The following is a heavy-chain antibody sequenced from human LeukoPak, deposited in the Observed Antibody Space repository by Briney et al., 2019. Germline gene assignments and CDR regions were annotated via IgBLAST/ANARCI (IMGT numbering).Heavy chain of an antibody. D-gene: IGHD3-3*01. CDR3: ARAVHGGFLYYFDY. CDR1: GGTLSSYV. Sequence: ASVKVSCKASGGTLSSYVISWVRQAPGQGLEWMGRIIPILGIANYAQKFQGRVTITADKSTSTAYMELSSLRSEDTAVYYCARAVHGGFLYYFDYWGQGTLVTVSS. V-gene: IGHV1-69*04. J-gene: IGHJ4*02. CDR2: IIPILGIA.